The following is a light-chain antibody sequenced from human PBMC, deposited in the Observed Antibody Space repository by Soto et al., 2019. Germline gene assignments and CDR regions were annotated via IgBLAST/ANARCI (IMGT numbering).Light chain of an antibody. J-gene: IGLJ3*02. CDR3: CSYVGSYSWV. CDR2: EVS. CDR1: SSDVGAYNY. V-gene: IGLV2-11*01. Sequence: QSALTQPRSVSGSPGQSVTISCTGTSSDVGAYNYVSWYQHHPGKAPKVMIYEVSERPSGVPDRFSGSKSDNKASLTISGLQAEDEADYYCCSYVGSYSWVFGGGTKLTVL.